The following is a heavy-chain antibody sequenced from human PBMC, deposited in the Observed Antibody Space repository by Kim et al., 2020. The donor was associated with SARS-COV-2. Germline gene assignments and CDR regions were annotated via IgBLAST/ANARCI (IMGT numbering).Heavy chain of an antibody. CDR1: GFTFSSYW. CDR2: IKQDGSEK. CDR3: ARDLGYSSGWYYWGLYYYYGMDV. V-gene: IGHV3-7*03. D-gene: IGHD6-19*01. Sequence: GGSLRLSCAASGFTFSSYWMSWVRQAPGKGLEWVANIKQDGSEKYYVDSVKGRFTISRDNAKNSLYLQMNSLRAEDTAVYYCARDLGYSSGWYYWGLYYYYGMDVWGQGTTVTVSS. J-gene: IGHJ6*02.